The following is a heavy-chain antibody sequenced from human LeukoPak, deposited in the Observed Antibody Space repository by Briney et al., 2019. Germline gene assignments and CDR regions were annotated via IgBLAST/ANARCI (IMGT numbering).Heavy chain of an antibody. Sequence: GGSLRLSCVASGFAVGSNYMSWVRQAPGKGLEWVAVIWYDGSNKYYADSVKGRFTISRDNSKNTLYLQMNSLRAEDTAVYYCARGSGYYDFCLDYWGQGTLVTVSS. D-gene: IGHD3-3*01. CDR1: GFAVGSNY. CDR2: IWYDGSNK. CDR3: ARGSGYYDFCLDY. V-gene: IGHV3-33*08. J-gene: IGHJ4*02.